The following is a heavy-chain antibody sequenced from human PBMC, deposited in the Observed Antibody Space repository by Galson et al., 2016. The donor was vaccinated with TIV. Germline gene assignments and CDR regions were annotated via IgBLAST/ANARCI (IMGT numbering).Heavy chain of an antibody. Sequence: SVKVSCKASGGSFMNYAVSWVRQAPGQGLEWMGRIIPIFGTGNYAQKFQGRVTITADIFASTAYMELSSLTSDDTAVYFCARGFTGDPPAFDIWGQGTMVTVSS. J-gene: IGHJ3*02. CDR2: IIPIFGTG. CDR3: ARGFTGDPPAFDI. CDR1: GGSFMNYA. D-gene: IGHD2-21*02. V-gene: IGHV1-69*06.